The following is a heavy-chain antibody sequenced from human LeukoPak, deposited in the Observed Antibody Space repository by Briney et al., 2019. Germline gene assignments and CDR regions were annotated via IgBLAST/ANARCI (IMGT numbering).Heavy chain of an antibody. J-gene: IGHJ2*01. CDR2: IYYSGST. D-gene: IGHD3-10*01. CDR3: SRRGSTPYWYFDL. Sequence: PSETLSLTCTVSGGSISSYYWSWIRQPSGKGLEWIGYIYYSGSTNYNPSLKSRVTISVDTSKNQFSLKLSSVTAADTAVYYCSRRGSTPYWYFDLWGRGTLVTVSS. CDR1: GGSISSYY. V-gene: IGHV4-59*13.